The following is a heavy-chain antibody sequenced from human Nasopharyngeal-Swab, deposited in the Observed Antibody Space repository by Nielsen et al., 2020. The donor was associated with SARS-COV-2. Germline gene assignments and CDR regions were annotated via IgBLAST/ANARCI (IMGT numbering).Heavy chain of an antibody. CDR2: ISYDGSNK. J-gene: IGHJ4*02. CDR1: GFTFSSYA. Sequence: GGSLRLSCAASGFTFSSYAMYWVRQAPGKGLEWVSFISYDGSNKYYADSVKGRFTISRDNSKNTLYLQMNSLRAEDTAVYYCAKDYYGSGSYLGWLSGPEYYFDYWGQGTLVTVSS. D-gene: IGHD3-10*01. CDR3: AKDYYGSGSYLGWLSGPEYYFDY. V-gene: IGHV3-30-3*01.